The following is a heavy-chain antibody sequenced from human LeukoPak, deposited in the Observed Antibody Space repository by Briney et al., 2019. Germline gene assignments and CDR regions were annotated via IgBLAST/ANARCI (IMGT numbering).Heavy chain of an antibody. Sequence: SETLSLTCTVSGGSISSGDYYWSWIRQPPGKGLEWIGYIYYSGSTYYNPSLKSRVTISVDTSKNQFSLKLSSATAADTAVYYCARVASGYSYGWGKGPFDYWGQGTLVTVSS. V-gene: IGHV4-30-4*08. CDR2: IYYSGST. J-gene: IGHJ4*02. CDR1: GGSISSGDYY. D-gene: IGHD5-18*01. CDR3: ARVASGYSYGWGKGPFDY.